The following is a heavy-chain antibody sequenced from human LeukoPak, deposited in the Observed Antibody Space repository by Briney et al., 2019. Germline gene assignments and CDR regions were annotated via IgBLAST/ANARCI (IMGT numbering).Heavy chain of an antibody. CDR2: IYSGGST. Sequence: PGGSLRLSCAASGFTVSSNYMSWVRQAPGKGLEWVSVIYSGGSTYYADSVKGRFTISRDNSKNTLYLQMNSLRAEDTAVYYCASALYDSSGYYPPLPFYWGQGTLVTVSS. CDR3: ASALYDSSGYYPPLPFY. CDR1: GFTVSSNY. V-gene: IGHV3-53*01. D-gene: IGHD3-22*01. J-gene: IGHJ4*02.